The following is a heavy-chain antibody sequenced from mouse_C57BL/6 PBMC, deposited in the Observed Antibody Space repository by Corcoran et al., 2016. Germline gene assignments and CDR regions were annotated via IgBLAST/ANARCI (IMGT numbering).Heavy chain of an antibody. J-gene: IGHJ1*03. CDR1: GYTFTGYW. CDR2: ILPGSGST. D-gene: IGHD1-1*01. Sequence: QVQLQQSGAELMKPGASVKLSCKATGYTFTGYWIEWVKQRPGHGLEWIGEILPGSGSTNYNERFKGKATFTADTSSNTAYMPLRSLTTEDSAIYYCARITTVGYWYFDVWGTGTTVTVSS. V-gene: IGHV1-9*01. CDR3: ARITTVGYWYFDV.